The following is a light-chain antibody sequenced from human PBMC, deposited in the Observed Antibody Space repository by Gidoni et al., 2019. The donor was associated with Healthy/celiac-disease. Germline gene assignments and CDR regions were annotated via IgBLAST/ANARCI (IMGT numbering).Light chain of an antibody. Sequence: EIVLTQSPATLSLAPGERATLSCRASQRVSSYLAWYHQKPGQAPRLLIYDASNRATGSPARFSGSGSGTDFTLTISSREPEDFAVYYCQQRSNWPPLTFGGGTKVEIK. V-gene: IGKV3-11*01. J-gene: IGKJ4*01. CDR1: QRVSSY. CDR2: DAS. CDR3: QQRSNWPPLT.